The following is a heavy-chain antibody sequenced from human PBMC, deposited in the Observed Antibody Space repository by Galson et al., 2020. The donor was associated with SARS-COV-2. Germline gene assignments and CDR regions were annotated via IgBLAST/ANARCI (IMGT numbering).Heavy chain of an antibody. J-gene: IGHJ3*02. V-gene: IGHV4-31*02. CDR3: ARAIYYGDYSGAFDI. Sequence: SQTLSLTCTVSGGSISSGGYYWSWIRQHPGKGLEWSGYIYYSGSTYYNPSLKSRVTISVDTSKNQFSLKLSSVTAADTAVYYCARAIYYGDYSGAFDIWGQGTMVTVSS. CDR1: GGSISSGGYY. D-gene: IGHD4-17*01. CDR2: IYYSGST.